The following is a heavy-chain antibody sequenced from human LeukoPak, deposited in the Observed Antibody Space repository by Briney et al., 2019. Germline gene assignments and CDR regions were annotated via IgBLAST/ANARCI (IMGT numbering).Heavy chain of an antibody. CDR1: GGSFSGYY. CDR2: TNHSGST. D-gene: IGHD1-1*01. CDR3: ARGKQLVRHWFGP. Sequence: SETLSLTCAVFGGSFSGYYWSWIRQPPGKGLEWIGETNHSGSTNYNPSLKSRVTISADTSKNQFSLKLSSVTAADTAVYYCARGKQLVRHWFGPWGQGTLVTVSS. J-gene: IGHJ5*02. V-gene: IGHV4-34*01.